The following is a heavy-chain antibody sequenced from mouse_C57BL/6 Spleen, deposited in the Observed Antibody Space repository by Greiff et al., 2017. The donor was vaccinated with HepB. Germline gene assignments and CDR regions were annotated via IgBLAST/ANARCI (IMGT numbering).Heavy chain of an antibody. V-gene: IGHV2-9-1*01. D-gene: IGHD1-1*01. J-gene: IGHJ4*01. CDR3: ARNYYGSSHYYAMDY. Sequence: VKLQESGPGLVAPSQSLSITCTVSGFSLTSYAISWVRQPPGKGLEWLGVIWTGGGTNYNSALKSRLSISKDNSKSQVFLKMNSLQTDDTARYYCARNYYGSSHYYAMDYWGQGTSVTVSS. CDR2: IWTGGGT. CDR1: GFSLTSYA.